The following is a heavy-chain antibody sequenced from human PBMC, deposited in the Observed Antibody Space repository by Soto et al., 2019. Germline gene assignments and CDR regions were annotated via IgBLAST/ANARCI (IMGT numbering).Heavy chain of an antibody. CDR1: GVPLSDAW. V-gene: IGHV3-15*01. CDR3: TTDPHSTGTKY. D-gene: IGHD1-1*01. CDR2: IKGKTEGGTI. J-gene: IGHJ4*02. Sequence: GGALRVTCSASGVPLSDAWMSWVRQAPGAGLEWVGLIKGKTEGGTIDYAAPVKARFTISRDASKNTLYLQMNSLKTEDTAVYYCTTDPHSTGTKYWGQGTQVTVSS.